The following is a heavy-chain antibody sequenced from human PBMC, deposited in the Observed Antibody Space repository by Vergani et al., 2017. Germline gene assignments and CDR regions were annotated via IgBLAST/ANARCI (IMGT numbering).Heavy chain of an antibody. CDR2: IIPTSDIT. CDR3: IRGGQVHTGLAPWGY. Sequence: QVQLVQSGAEVKKPGASVKVSCEASGHTFTTHAIHWVRPAPGQGLEWMGRIIPTSDITTYAQNFQGRVTMIRDTSTSTVYLELSSLRSEDTAVYFCIRGGQVHTGLAPWGYWGQGTLVTVSP. V-gene: IGHV1-46*03. J-gene: IGHJ4*02. CDR1: GHTFTTHA. D-gene: IGHD3-16*01.